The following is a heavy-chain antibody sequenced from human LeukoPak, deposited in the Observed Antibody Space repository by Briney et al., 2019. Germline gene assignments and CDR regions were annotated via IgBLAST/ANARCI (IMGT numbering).Heavy chain of an antibody. Sequence: PGGSLRLSCTASGFTLNTYEMDWVRQAPGKGLEWVSYSSSGSPIYYADSAKGRFTISRDNAKNSLYLQMNNLRAEDTAVYYCARGGYDLGSGTYGYGLDVWGRGTTVTVSS. CDR3: ARGGYDLGSGTYGYGLDV. CDR2: SSSGSPI. V-gene: IGHV3-48*03. CDR1: GFTLNTYE. J-gene: IGHJ6*02. D-gene: IGHD3-10*01.